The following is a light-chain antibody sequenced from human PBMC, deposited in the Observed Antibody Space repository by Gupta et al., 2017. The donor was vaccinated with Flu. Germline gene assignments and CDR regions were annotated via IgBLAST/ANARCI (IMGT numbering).Light chain of an antibody. V-gene: IGLV3-21*02. CDR2: DDK. CDR1: NVGSQS. J-gene: IGLJ3*02. Sequence: SSVLTQPPSVSVAPGQTARINCGGTNVGSQSVHWYQQKAGQVPVLVVYDDKDRPSGIPDRFSGSNSGNTATLIITRVEVGDEADYYCQVWYSGRDEGVFGGGTKLTVL. CDR3: QVWYSGRDEGV.